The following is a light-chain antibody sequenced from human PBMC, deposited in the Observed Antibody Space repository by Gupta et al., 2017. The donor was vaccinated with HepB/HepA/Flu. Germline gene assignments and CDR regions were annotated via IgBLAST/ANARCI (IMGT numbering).Light chain of an antibody. V-gene: IGLV1-44*01. J-gene: IGLJ2*01. CDR2: INT. CDR1: SPNIGGNS. CDR3: AAWDDSLNGVV. Sequence: QSVLTQPPSASGTPGPRVTIACSGSSPNIGGNSVNWYQQFPGTAPKLLIYINTQRPSGVPYRFSGSKSGTSASLAISGLQCEDEADYYCAAWDDSLNGVVFGGGTKLTVL.